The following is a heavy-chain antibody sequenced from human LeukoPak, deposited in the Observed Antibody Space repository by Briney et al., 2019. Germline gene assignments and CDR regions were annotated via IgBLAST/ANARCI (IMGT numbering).Heavy chain of an antibody. V-gene: IGHV3-23*01. CDR1: GGSISSSN. CDR3: AKDLIKWELRGKFDY. D-gene: IGHD1-26*01. Sequence: PSGTLSLTCAVSGGSISSSNWWSWVRQAPGKGLEWVSAISGSGGSTYYADSVKGRFTISRDNSKNTLYLQMNSLRAEDTAVYYCAKDLIKWELRGKFDYWGQGTLVTVSS. J-gene: IGHJ4*02. CDR2: ISGSGGST.